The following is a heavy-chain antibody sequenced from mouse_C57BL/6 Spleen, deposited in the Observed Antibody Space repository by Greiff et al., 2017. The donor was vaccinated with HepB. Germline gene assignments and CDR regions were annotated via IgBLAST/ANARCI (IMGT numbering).Heavy chain of an antibody. CDR1: GYAFSSSW. D-gene: IGHD2-4*01. Sequence: QVHVKQSGPELVKPGASVKISCKASGYAFSSSWMNWVKQRPGKGLEWIGRIYPGDGDTNYNGKFKGKATLTADKSSSTAYMQLSSLTSEDSAVYFCARDYDPYYFDYWGQGTTLTVSS. J-gene: IGHJ2*01. CDR3: ARDYDPYYFDY. V-gene: IGHV1-82*01. CDR2: IYPGDGDT.